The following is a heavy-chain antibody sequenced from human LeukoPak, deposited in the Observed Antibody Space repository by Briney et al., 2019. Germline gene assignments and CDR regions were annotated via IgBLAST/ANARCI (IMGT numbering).Heavy chain of an antibody. CDR2: IYYAGST. CDR1: VDSISSSSYY. J-gene: IGHJ2*01. CDR3: ATGRRIVVLPGRGYFDL. V-gene: IGHV4-39*02. Sequence: SETLSLTCNVSVDSISSSSYYWSWTRVPPGKGLEWIGSIYYAGSTYYNPSLKSRVTLSVDTSTNHFSLNIKSVTAADTAMYYCATGRRIVVLPGRGYFDLWGRGTLVTVSS. D-gene: IGHD4/OR15-4a*01.